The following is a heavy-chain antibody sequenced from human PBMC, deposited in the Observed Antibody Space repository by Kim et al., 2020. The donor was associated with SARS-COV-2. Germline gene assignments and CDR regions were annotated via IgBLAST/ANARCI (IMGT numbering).Heavy chain of an antibody. D-gene: IGHD1-26*01. CDR1: GFIFSDYG. V-gene: IGHV3-33*01. J-gene: IGHJ4*02. CDR2: IWYDGTRE. Sequence: GGSLRLSCAASGFIFSDYGFHWVRQAPGKGLEWVAIIWYDGTRENYADTVKGRFTISRDNSMNTLYLQMDSLRAEDTAVYYCARDLSVGAPHFDYWGQGTLVSVSS. CDR3: ARDLSVGAPHFDY.